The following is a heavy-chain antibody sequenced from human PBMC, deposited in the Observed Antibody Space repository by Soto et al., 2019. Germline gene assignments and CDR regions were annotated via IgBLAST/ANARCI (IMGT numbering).Heavy chain of an antibody. Sequence: DVQLVESGGGLVQPGRSLRLSCAASGFTFDDYAMHWVRQAPGKGLEWVAGLTWNSGSIAYADSVEGRFTISRDNAKNSLHLQMNSLRPEETALYYCAKGWDVYLAYAFEIWGQGTMVSVSS. D-gene: IGHD1-26*01. J-gene: IGHJ3*02. CDR2: LTWNSGSI. V-gene: IGHV3-9*01. CDR3: AKGWDVYLAYAFEI. CDR1: GFTFDDYA.